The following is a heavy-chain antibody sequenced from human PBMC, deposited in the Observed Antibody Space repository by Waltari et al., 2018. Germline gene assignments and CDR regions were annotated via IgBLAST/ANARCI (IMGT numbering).Heavy chain of an antibody. V-gene: IGHV1-69*12. Sequence: QVHLVQSGAEVRKPGSSVKVSCAASGGPFGTYAISWVRQAPGQGLGWMGGIIPIYGTPNYAQKFQGRVNVAADELTTTAYMELSSLRSDDTAVYYCAKRIVGGPFDVWGQGTMVTVSS. CDR1: GGPFGTYA. J-gene: IGHJ3*01. CDR2: IIPIYGTP. D-gene: IGHD1-26*01. CDR3: AKRIVGGPFDV.